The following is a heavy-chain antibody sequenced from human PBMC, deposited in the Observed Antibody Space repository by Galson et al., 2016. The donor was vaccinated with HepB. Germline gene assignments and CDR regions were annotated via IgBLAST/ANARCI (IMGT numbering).Heavy chain of an antibody. V-gene: IGHV1-46*01. Sequence: SVKVSCKASGYTFTYYSIHWVRQAPGQGLEWMGISNPRDGSTTYAQKFQGRFTVASDTPTRTLYMELSSLGSEDTAVYYCARDSRGGVVMLLDHYYMDVWGQGTTVTVSS. J-gene: IGHJ6*03. CDR3: ARDSRGGVVMLLDHYYMDV. D-gene: IGHD3-3*01. CDR1: GYTFTYYS. CDR2: SNPRDGST.